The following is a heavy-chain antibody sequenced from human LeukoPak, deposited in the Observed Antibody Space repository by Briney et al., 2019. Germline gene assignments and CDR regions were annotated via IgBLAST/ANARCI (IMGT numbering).Heavy chain of an antibody. CDR1: GFTFSSYA. D-gene: IGHD4-17*01. CDR3: TRQRSEVTTFDY. Sequence: PGGSLRLSCAASGFTFSSYAMSWVRQAPGKGLEWVSAFYSGGTLYYADSVKGRFTISIDNSKNTLYLQMNSLRAEDTAMYYCTRQRSEVTTFDYWGQGTRVTVSS. V-gene: IGHV3-66*04. J-gene: IGHJ4*02. CDR2: FYSGGTL.